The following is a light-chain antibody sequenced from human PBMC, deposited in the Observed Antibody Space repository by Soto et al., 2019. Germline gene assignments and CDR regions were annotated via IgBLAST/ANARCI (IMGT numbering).Light chain of an antibody. Sequence: DIVMTQSPDSLAVSLGERATINCKSSQSVLSNSNNKNYLTWYQQRPGQPPKLLISWASTRESGVPDRFSGSGSGTDFTLTISSLRAVDVAVYYCHQYYIAPLTFGGGTNVEI. J-gene: IGKJ4*01. CDR3: HQYYIAPLT. V-gene: IGKV4-1*01. CDR2: WAS. CDR1: QSVLSNSNNKNY.